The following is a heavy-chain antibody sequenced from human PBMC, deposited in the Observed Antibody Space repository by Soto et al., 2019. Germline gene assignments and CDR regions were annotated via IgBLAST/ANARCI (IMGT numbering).Heavy chain of an antibody. CDR2: LSYDGSIK. CDR1: GVTLNTNG. D-gene: IGHD6-19*01. V-gene: IGHV3-30*03. J-gene: IGHJ4*02. CDR3: AQSATRGWYLEGSYFDH. Sequence: QVQLVESGGGVVQPGRSLRLSCSGSGVTLNTNGMHWVRQAPGKGLEWVALLSYDGSIKYYGDAVQGRFTIAWDNSKNAVYLEMDSLRADDTAVYDCAQSATRGWYLEGSYFDHWGQGTLVSVSS.